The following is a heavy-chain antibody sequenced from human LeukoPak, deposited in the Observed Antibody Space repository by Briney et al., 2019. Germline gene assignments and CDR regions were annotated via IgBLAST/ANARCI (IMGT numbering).Heavy chain of an antibody. D-gene: IGHD6-19*01. CDR2: MNPNSGNT. J-gene: IGHJ4*02. Sequence: ASVKVSCKVSGYTFTSYDINWVRQATGQGLEWMGWMNPNSGNTGYAQKFQGRVTMTRNTSISTAYMELSSLRSEDTAMYYCARRSGWYYFDYWGQGTLVTVSS. CDR1: GYTFTSYD. V-gene: IGHV1-8*01. CDR3: ARRSGWYYFDY.